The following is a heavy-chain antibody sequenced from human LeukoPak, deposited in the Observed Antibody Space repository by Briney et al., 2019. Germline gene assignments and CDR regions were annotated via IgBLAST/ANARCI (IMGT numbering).Heavy chain of an antibody. D-gene: IGHD3-10*01. CDR2: ISGSGFTP. CDR1: GFSFNSSA. Sequence: GGSLRLSCAASGFSFNSSAMNWVRQAPGKGLEWVSAISGSGFTPYYADSVQGRFTISRDNSNNVVFLEMNSLRPADTVVYFCAKDRLMAVYGPSSFDHWGQGILVTVSS. CDR3: AKDRLMAVYGPSSFDH. J-gene: IGHJ4*02. V-gene: IGHV3-23*01.